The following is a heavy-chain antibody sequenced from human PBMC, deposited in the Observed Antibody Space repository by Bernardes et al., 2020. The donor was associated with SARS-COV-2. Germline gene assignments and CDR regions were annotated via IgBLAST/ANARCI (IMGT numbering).Heavy chain of an antibody. V-gene: IGHV4-39*01. Sequence: SETLSLTCTVSGGSISSSDYFWGWIRQPPGKGLAWIGNILYSGSTYYNPSLKSRVTISVDTSKNQFSLKLSSVTAEDTAVYYCARVAGYRYGFGDEYFQHWGQGTLVTVSS. D-gene: IGHD5-18*01. CDR3: ARVAGYRYGFGDEYFQH. CDR2: ILYSGST. CDR1: GGSISSSDYF. J-gene: IGHJ1*01.